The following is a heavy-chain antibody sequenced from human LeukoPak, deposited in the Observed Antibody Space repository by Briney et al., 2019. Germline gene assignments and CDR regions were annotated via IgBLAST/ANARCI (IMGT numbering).Heavy chain of an antibody. CDR3: ARHSPTARRYYYDSSGDAFDI. V-gene: IGHV4-39*01. CDR1: GGSISSSSYS. CDR2: IYYSGST. Sequence: SETLSLTCTVSGGSISSSSYSWGWIRQPPGKGLEWIGSIYYSGSTYYNPSLKSRVTISVDTSKNQFSLKPSSVTAADTAVYYCARHSPTARRYYYDSSGDAFDIRGQGTMVTVSS. J-gene: IGHJ3*02. D-gene: IGHD3-22*01.